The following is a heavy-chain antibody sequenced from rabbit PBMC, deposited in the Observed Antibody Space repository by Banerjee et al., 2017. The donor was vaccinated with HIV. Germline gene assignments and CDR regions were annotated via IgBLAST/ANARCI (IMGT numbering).Heavy chain of an antibody. D-gene: IGHD1-1*01. CDR3: ARVDAGSSGYPYYFNL. Sequence: QQQLEESGGGLVKPGGTLTLTCKASGIDFSSYYRMCWVRQAPGRGLELIACIYTTSGSTWYASWAKGRFTISKTSSTTVTLQMTSLTAADTATYFCARVDAGSSGYPYYFNLWGQGTLVTVS. CDR1: GIDFSSYYR. V-gene: IGHV1S43*01. CDR2: IYTTSGST. J-gene: IGHJ4*01.